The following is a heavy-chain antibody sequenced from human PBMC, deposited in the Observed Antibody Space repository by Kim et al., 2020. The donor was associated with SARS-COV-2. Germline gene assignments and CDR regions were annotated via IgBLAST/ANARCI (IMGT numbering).Heavy chain of an antibody. Sequence: GGSLRLSCVVSGFDFSNNAMGWVRQAPGKGLEWVSSISGTGTDLYYGDSVRGRFTISRDIGKSTVYLQMSSLRVEDTALYYCAKDIWDYSGMDVWGQGTTGTVSS. V-gene: IGHV3-23*01. D-gene: IGHD3-10*01. CDR3: AKDIWDYSGMDV. J-gene: IGHJ6*02. CDR1: GFDFSNNA. CDR2: ISGTGTDL.